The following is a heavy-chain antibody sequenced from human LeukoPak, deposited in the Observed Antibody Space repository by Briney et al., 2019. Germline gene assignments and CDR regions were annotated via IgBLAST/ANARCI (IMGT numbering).Heavy chain of an antibody. CDR3: AGGADCSSTNCPPRGDAFDI. D-gene: IGHD2-2*01. CDR2: IYTSGST. V-gene: IGHV4-61*02. J-gene: IGHJ3*02. Sequence: SETLSLTCTVSGGSISCGSYYWSWIRQPAGKGLEWIGRIYTSGSTNYNPSLKSRVTISVDTSKNQFSLKLSSVTAADTAMYYCAGGADCSSTNCPPRGDAFDIWGQGTMVTVSS. CDR1: GGSISCGSYY.